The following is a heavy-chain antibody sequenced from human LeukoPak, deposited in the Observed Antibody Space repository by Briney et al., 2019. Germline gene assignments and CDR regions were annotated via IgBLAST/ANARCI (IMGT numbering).Heavy chain of an antibody. CDR3: ARVQGSGWYRE. D-gene: IGHD6-19*01. V-gene: IGHV3-30*04. CDR2: ISYDGSNK. Sequence: GGSLRLYCAASGFTFSSYAMHWVRQAPGKGLEWVAVISYDGSNKYYADSVKGRFTISRDNSKNTLYLQMNSLRAEDTAVYYCARVQGSGWYREWGQGTLVTVSS. CDR1: GFTFSSYA. J-gene: IGHJ4*02.